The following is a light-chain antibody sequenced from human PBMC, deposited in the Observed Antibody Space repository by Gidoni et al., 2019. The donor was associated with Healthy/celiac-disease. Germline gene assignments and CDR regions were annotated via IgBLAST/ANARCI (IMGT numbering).Light chain of an antibody. CDR2: GAS. Sequence: EIVMTQSPATLSVSPGESATLSCRASQSVSSNSAWYQQKPGQAPRLLIYGASTRATGIPARFSGSGSGTEFTLTISSLQSEDFAVYYCQQYNNWPPGITFGPGTKVDIK. CDR1: QSVSSN. J-gene: IGKJ3*01. V-gene: IGKV3-15*01. CDR3: QQYNNWPPGIT.